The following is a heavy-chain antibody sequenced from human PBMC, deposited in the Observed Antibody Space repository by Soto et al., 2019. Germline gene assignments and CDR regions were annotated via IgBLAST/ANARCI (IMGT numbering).Heavy chain of an antibody. V-gene: IGHV4-59*01. CDR3: ARDDSSGSFDY. J-gene: IGHJ4*02. CDR2: IYYSGST. D-gene: IGHD6-19*01. Sequence: QVQLQESGPGLVKPSETLFLTCTVSGGSISSYYWNWIRQPPGKGLEWIGYIYYSGSTNYNPSLKSRVSISVDTSKNQFSLRLSSVTAADTAVYYCARDDSSGSFDYWGQGTLVTVSS. CDR1: GGSISSYY.